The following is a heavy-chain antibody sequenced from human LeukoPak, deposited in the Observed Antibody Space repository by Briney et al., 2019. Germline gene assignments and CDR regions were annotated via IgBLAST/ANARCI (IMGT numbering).Heavy chain of an antibody. J-gene: IGHJ6*03. Sequence: ASVTVSCKASGYTFTSYYMHWVRQAPGQGLEWMGIINPSGGSTSYAQKFQGRVTMTRDMSTSTVYMELSSLRSEDTAVYYCARDGSGSSELLAEFYYYYYMDVWGKGTTVTVSS. CDR3: ARDGSGSSELLAEFYYYYYMDV. CDR2: INPSGGST. D-gene: IGHD1-26*01. V-gene: IGHV1-46*01. CDR1: GYTFTSYY.